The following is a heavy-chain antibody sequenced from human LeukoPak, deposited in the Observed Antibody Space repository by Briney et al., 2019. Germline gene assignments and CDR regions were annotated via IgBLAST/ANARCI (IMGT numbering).Heavy chain of an antibody. J-gene: IGHJ4*02. V-gene: IGHV3-23*01. D-gene: IGHD3-3*01. CDR2: VSGSGGST. CDR1: GITFSSYA. Sequence: GGSLRLSCAASGITFSSYAMSWVRQAPGKGLEWVSGVSGSGGSTYYADSVKGRFTISRDNSKNTLYLQMNSLRAEDTAVYYCARDGGYDFWSGYYQDYWGQGTLVTVSS. CDR3: ARDGGYDFWSGYYQDY.